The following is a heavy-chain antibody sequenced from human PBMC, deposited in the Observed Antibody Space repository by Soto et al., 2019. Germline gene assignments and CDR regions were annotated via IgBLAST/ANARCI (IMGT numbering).Heavy chain of an antibody. V-gene: IGHV4-30-4*01. Sequence: PSETLSLTCTVSGGSISSGDYYWSWIRQPPGKGLEWIGYIYYSGSTYYNPSLKSRVTISVDTSKNQFSLKLSSVTAADTAVYYCARETYIWNYEEYNWFDPSGPGTLVTVSS. J-gene: IGHJ5*02. CDR1: GGSISSGDYY. D-gene: IGHD1-7*01. CDR2: IYYSGST. CDR3: ARETYIWNYEEYNWFDP.